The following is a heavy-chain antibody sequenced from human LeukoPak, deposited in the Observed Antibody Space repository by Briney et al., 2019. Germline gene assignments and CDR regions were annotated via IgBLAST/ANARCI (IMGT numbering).Heavy chain of an antibody. Sequence: SVKVSCKASGFTFTSSAMQWVRQARGQRRECIGWIVVGSGNTNYAQKFQERVTITRDMSTSTAYMELSSLRSEDTAVYYCAAVALTPRIAVAGGYWGQGTLVTVSS. CDR1: GFTFTSSA. J-gene: IGHJ4*02. CDR2: IVVGSGNT. V-gene: IGHV1-58*02. CDR3: AAVALTPRIAVAGGY. D-gene: IGHD6-19*01.